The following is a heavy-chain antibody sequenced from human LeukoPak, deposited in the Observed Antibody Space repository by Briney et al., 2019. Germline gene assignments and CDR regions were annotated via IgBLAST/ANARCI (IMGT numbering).Heavy chain of an antibody. CDR2: MSGSGRNT. V-gene: IGHV3-23*01. J-gene: IGHJ4*02. Sequence: PGGSLRLSCTASGFTFRSYAMAWVRQAPGKGLEWVSAMSGSGRNTNYVDSVKGRFTISRDNSKNTLYLQMNSLRAEDTAVYYCAKDQLWEPPDNWGQGTLVTVSS. D-gene: IGHD1-26*01. CDR1: GFTFRSYA. CDR3: AKDQLWEPPDN.